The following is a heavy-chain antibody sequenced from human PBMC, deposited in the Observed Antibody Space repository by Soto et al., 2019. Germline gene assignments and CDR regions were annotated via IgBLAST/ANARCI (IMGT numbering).Heavy chain of an antibody. CDR2: ISYDGSSK. CDR1: GFTFSSYA. CDR3: ARVEGDLLYGMDV. Sequence: VQLVESGGGVVQPVRSLRLSCAASGFTFSSYAMHWVRQAPGKGLGWVAVISYDGSSKYYADSVKGRFTISRDNSKNALYLQMNSLRAEDTAVYYCARVEGDLLYGMDVWGQGTTVTVSS. J-gene: IGHJ6*02. V-gene: IGHV3-30-3*01. D-gene: IGHD1-26*01.